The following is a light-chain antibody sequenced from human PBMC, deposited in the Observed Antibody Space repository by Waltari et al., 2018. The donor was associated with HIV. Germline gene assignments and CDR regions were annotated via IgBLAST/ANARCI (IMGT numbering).Light chain of an antibody. J-gene: IGLJ2*01. Sequence: QSALTQFASVSGPPGKSITTSCTGTSRDVGNANPASWYQQRPGKAPTLMIYGGSNRPSGVSNRFSDSKSGNTASLTISGLQAEDEADYYCCSYANSSTVFGGGTKVTVL. V-gene: IGLV2-23*01. CDR3: CSYANSSTV. CDR1: SRDVGNANP. CDR2: GGS.